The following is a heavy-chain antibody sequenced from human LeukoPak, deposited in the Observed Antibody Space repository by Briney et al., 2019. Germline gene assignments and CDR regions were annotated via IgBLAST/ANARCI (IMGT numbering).Heavy chain of an antibody. V-gene: IGHV1-2*06. D-gene: IGHD3-3*01. J-gene: IGHJ4*02. CDR3: ARGKRNYDFWSGSTFYFDY. Sequence: ASVKVSCKASGYTFTGYYMHWVRQDRGQGLEWMGRINPNSGGTNYAQKFQGRVTMTRDTSISTAYMELSRLRSDDTAVYYCARGKRNYDFWSGSTFYFDYWGQGTLVTVSS. CDR1: GYTFTGYY. CDR2: INPNSGGT.